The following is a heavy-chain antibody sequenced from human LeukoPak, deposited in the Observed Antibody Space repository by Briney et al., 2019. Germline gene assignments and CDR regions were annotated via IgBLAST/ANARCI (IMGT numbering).Heavy chain of an antibody. Sequence: GESLRISCKGSGYSFTSYWIGWVRQMPGKGLEWMGIISPGDSDTRYSPSFGGQITISAGKSISTAYLQWTSLKASDTAMYYCARWGSYCTAATCWAFFDSWGQGTPVTVSS. CDR2: ISPGDSDT. J-gene: IGHJ4*02. CDR1: GYSFTSYW. V-gene: IGHV5-51*01. D-gene: IGHD2-8*02. CDR3: ARWGSYCTAATCWAFFDS.